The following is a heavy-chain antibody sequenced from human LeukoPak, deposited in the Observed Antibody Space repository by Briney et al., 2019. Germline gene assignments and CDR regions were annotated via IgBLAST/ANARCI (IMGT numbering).Heavy chain of an antibody. V-gene: IGHV1-18*01. CDR2: VSKYTGNA. J-gene: IGHJ4*02. D-gene: IGHD4-17*01. CDR1: NYTFSDYD. CDR3: AREDDRSFGAYDC. Sequence: ASVKVSCKASNYTFSDYDVTWVRQAPGQGLEWMGWVSKYTGNADYAPKFQGRVSMTTDTSTRTAYMELRSLRPDDTAVYFCAREDDRSFGAYDCWGQGTLVTVS.